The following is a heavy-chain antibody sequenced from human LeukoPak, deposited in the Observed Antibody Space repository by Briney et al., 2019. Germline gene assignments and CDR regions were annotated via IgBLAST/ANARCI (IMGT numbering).Heavy chain of an antibody. CDR3: ARGYSGSYFGY. J-gene: IGHJ4*02. CDR1: GGSISSYY. V-gene: IGHV4-59*01. Sequence: SETLSLTCPVAGGSISSYYWSWIRQPPGKGLEWLGYIYYSGSTNYNPPLKSRVPISVDTSKNQFSLKLSSVTAADTAVYYCARGYSGSYFGYWGQGTLVTVSS. CDR2: IYYSGST. D-gene: IGHD1-26*01.